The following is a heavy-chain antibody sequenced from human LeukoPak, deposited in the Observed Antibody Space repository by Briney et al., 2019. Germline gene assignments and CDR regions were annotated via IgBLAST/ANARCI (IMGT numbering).Heavy chain of an antibody. CDR3: ARLGLWFGELPDY. J-gene: IGHJ4*02. D-gene: IGHD3-10*01. CDR2: IYYSGST. CDR1: GGSISSTSYY. Sequence: SETLSLTCTVSGGSISSTSYYWGWIRQPPGKGLEWIGSIYYSGSTYYNPSLKSRVTISVDTSKNQFSLKLSSVTAADTAVYYCARLGLWFGELPDYWGQGTLVTASS. V-gene: IGHV4-39*01.